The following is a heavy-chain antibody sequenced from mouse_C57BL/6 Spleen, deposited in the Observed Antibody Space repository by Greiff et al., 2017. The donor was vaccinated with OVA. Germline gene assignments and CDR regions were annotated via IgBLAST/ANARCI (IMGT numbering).Heavy chain of an antibody. CDR3: ARRSGSSSLYAMDY. CDR1: GYTFTSYW. V-gene: IGHV1-55*01. Sequence: QVQLQQPGAELVKPGASVKMSCKASGYTFTSYWITWVKQRPGQGLEWIGDIYPGSGSTNYNEKFKSKATLTVDTSSSTAYMQLSSLTSEDSAVYYCARRSGSSSLYAMDYWGQGTSVTVSS. D-gene: IGHD1-1*01. CDR2: IYPGSGST. J-gene: IGHJ4*01.